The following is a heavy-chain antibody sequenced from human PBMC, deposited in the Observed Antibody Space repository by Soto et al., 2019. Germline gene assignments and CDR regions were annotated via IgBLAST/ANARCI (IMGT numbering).Heavy chain of an antibody. J-gene: IGHJ4*02. CDR3: ASVAI. CDR1: GFTFSNYW. CDR2: IKQDGTEK. V-gene: IGHV3-7*01. D-gene: IGHD5-12*01. Sequence: EVQLVESGGGLVQPGGSLRLSCAASGFTFSNYWMSWVRQAPGKGLEWVANIKQDGTEKNYVDSVRGRFTISRDNAQNSLYLQMNSLTAEVTAVYYCASVAIWCPGNLVTVSS.